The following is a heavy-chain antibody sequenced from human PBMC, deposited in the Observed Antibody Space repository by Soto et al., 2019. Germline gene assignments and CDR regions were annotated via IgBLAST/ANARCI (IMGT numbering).Heavy chain of an antibody. CDR2: ISDSSSNT. Sequence: GGSLRLSCAASGFTCSYYYMSWIRQAPGKGLEWVSYISDSSSNTNYGDSVKGRFTISRDNAKNLLYLQMNSLRAEDTAVYYCAKGEGYKWNYEFDLWGQASLVTVSS. CDR3: AKGEGYKWNYEFDL. D-gene: IGHD1-7*01. CDR1: GFTCSYYY. J-gene: IGHJ5*02. V-gene: IGHV3-11*06.